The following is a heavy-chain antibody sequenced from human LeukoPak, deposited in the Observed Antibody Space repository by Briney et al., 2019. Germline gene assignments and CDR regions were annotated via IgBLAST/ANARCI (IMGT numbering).Heavy chain of an antibody. CDR1: GFTFSTYE. CDR2: ISSSEDSM. CDR3: AKDILFLEWPYAFDI. D-gene: IGHD3-3*01. J-gene: IGHJ3*02. Sequence: GGSLRLSCAASGFTFSTYEMNWVRQAPGKGLEWISYISSSEDSMYADSVKGRFTISRDNAKSSVFLQMNSLRAEDTAVYYCAKDILFLEWPYAFDIWGQGTMVTVSS. V-gene: IGHV3-48*03.